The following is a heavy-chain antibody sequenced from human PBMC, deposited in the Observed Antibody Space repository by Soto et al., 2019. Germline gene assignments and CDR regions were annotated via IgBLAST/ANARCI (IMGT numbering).Heavy chain of an antibody. D-gene: IGHD3-10*01. CDR3: AKKVISGSGRQFFDY. CDR2: FRSGGDDDTT. J-gene: IGHJ4*02. CDR1: GFTFSSYS. Sequence: HPGGSLRLSCAASGFTFSSYSMSWVRQAPGKGLEWVSGFRSGGDDDTTYYADSVRGRFTISRDNSKNTLFLQMNSLRAEDTAIYYCAKKVISGSGRQFFDYWGQGTLVTVSS. V-gene: IGHV3-23*01.